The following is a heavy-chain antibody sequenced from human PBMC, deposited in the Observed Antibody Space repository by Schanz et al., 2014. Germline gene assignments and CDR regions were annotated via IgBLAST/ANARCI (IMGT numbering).Heavy chain of an antibody. Sequence: EVQLLESGGGLVQPGGSLRLSCAASGFNFNNFAMTWVRQAPGKGLEWVSAINTGVNTYYADSVRGRFTMSRDNSKNTLYLQMNSLRAGDAAVYYCARAGYDADNWFDPWGQGTLVTVSS. V-gene: IGHV3-23*01. CDR1: GFNFNNFA. J-gene: IGHJ5*02. D-gene: IGHD2-2*01. CDR3: ARAGYDADNWFDP. CDR2: INTGVNT.